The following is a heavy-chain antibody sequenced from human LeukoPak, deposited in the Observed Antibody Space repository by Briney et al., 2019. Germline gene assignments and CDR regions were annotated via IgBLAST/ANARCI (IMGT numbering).Heavy chain of an antibody. CDR3: ARGSTSDWPLDH. D-gene: IGHD2-2*01. J-gene: IGHJ4*02. V-gene: IGHV1-3*01. CDR2: NDAGNGDT. Sequence: GASVKVSCKASGDTFSDYAVDRVRQAPGQRFEWMGWNDAGNGDTRYSQKFQGRVTITRDTTASTAYIELRSLRSEDTAMYYCARGSTSDWPLDHWGQETLVTISS. CDR1: GDTFSDYA.